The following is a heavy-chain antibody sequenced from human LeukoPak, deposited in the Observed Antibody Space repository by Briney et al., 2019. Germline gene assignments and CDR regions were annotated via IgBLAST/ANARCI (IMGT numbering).Heavy chain of an antibody. V-gene: IGHV1-69*13. J-gene: IGHJ5*02. CDR2: IIPIFGTA. Sequence: GASVKVSCKASGGTFSSYAISWVRQAPGQGLEWMGGIIPIFGTANYAQKFQGRVTITADESTSTAYMELSSLRSEDTAVYYCARGNERYDFWSGHNWFDPWGQGTLVTISS. CDR1: GGTFSSYA. CDR3: ARGNERYDFWSGHNWFDP. D-gene: IGHD3-3*01.